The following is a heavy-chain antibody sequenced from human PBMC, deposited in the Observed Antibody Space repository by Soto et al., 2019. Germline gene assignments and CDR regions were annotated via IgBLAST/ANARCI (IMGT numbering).Heavy chain of an antibody. CDR1: GFTFSSYA. V-gene: IGHV3-23*01. D-gene: IGHD2-15*01. Sequence: EVQLLESGGGLVQPGGSLRLSCAASGFTFSSYAMSWVRQAPGKGLEWVSAISGSGGSTYYADSVKGRFTISRDNSENTLYLQMNSLRAEDTAVYYCAKDLGRVVAANYWGQGTLVTVSS. J-gene: IGHJ4*02. CDR2: ISGSGGST. CDR3: AKDLGRVVAANY.